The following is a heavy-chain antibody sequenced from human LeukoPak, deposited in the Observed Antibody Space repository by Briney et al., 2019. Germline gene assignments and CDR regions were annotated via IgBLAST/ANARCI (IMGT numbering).Heavy chain of an antibody. CDR1: GGSISSYY. Sequence: PSETLSLTCTVSGGSISSYYRSWIRQPPGKGLEWIGYIYYSGSTNYNPSLKSRVTISVDTSKNQFSLKLSSVTAADTAVYYCARRLYCSGGSCPIPYYYYYMDVWGKGTTVTVSS. CDR3: ARRLYCSGGSCPIPYYYYYMDV. D-gene: IGHD2-15*01. J-gene: IGHJ6*03. V-gene: IGHV4-59*01. CDR2: IYYSGST.